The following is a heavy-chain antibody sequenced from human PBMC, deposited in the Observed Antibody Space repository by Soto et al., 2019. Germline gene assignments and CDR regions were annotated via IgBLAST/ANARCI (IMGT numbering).Heavy chain of an antibody. V-gene: IGHV3-30*18. CDR3: AKDLVVDTAMVPFDY. CDR2: ISYDGSNK. Sequence: GGSLRLSCAASGFTFSSYGMHWVRQAPGKGLEWVAVISYDGSNKYYADSVKGRFTISRDNSKNTLYLQMNSLRAEDTAVYYCAKDLVVDTAMVPFDYWGQGTLVTVSS. CDR1: GFTFSSYG. J-gene: IGHJ4*02. D-gene: IGHD5-18*01.